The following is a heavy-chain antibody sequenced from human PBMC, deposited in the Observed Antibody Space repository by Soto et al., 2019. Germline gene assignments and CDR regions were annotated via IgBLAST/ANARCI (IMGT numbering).Heavy chain of an antibody. J-gene: IGHJ5*02. CDR2: ISYDGSRK. V-gene: IGHV3-30*18. D-gene: IGHD7-27*01. Sequence: PGGSLRLSCAASGFTFRNYNIYWVRQAPGKGLEWVAFISYDGSRKYYADSVKGRFTISRDNSQNTLFLQVNSLRPEDTAVYYYAKDYAGDRGWFAPRAQGPLVPGSS. CDR1: GFTFRNYN. CDR3: AKDYAGDRGWFAP.